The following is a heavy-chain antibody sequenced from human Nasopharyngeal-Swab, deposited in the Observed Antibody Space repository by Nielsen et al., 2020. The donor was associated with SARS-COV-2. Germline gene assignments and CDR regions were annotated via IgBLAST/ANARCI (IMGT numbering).Heavy chain of an antibody. D-gene: IGHD6-19*01. CDR2: ISSSSSYI. V-gene: IGHV3-21*01. CDR1: GFTFSSYS. CDR3: ARAEAVAGTWGFDY. Sequence: GESLKISCAASGFTFSSYSMNWVRQAPGKGLEWVSSISSSSSYIYYDDSVKGRFTISRDNAKNSLYLQMNSLRAEDTAVYYCARAEAVAGTWGFDYWGQGTLVTVSS. J-gene: IGHJ4*02.